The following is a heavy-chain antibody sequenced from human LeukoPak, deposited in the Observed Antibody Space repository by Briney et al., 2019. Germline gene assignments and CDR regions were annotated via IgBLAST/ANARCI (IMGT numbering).Heavy chain of an antibody. Sequence: GGSLRLSCAASGFTFSSYWMSWVRQAPGKGLEWVANIKRDGSEKYYVDSVKGRFTISRDNAKNSLYLQMNSLRAEDTAVYYCARLPFAATIFGVVIIRVSEYFQHWGQGTLVTVSS. V-gene: IGHV3-7*01. D-gene: IGHD3-3*01. CDR2: IKRDGSEK. J-gene: IGHJ1*01. CDR3: ARLPFAATIFGVVIIRVSEYFQH. CDR1: GFTFSSYW.